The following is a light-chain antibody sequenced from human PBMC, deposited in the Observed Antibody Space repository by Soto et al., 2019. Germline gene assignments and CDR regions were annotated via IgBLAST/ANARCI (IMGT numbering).Light chain of an antibody. J-gene: IGLJ3*02. V-gene: IGLV1-44*01. CDR1: SSNIGDNP. Sequence: QSVLTQPPSASGTPGQRGTISCSGSSSNIGDNPVNLYQQLPGTAPKFLIYSNNQRPSVVPDRFSASKSGTSASLAISGLQYADEADYYYAASDDSMDCWVFGGGTKLTVL. CDR2: SNN. CDR3: AASDDSMDCWV.